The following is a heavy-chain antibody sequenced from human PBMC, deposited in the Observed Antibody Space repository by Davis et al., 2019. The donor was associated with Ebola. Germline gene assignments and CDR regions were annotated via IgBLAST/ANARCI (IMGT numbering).Heavy chain of an antibody. Sequence: GGSLRLSCAASGFTFSSYGMHWVRQAPGKGLEWVAFIRYDGSNKYYADSVKGRFTISRDNSKNTLYLQMNSLRAEDTAVYYCARQGWSGYSLRHWLDPWGRGTLVTVSS. CDR1: GFTFSSYG. D-gene: IGHD3-3*01. CDR3: ARQGWSGYSLRHWLDP. V-gene: IGHV3-30*02. J-gene: IGHJ5*02. CDR2: IRYDGSNK.